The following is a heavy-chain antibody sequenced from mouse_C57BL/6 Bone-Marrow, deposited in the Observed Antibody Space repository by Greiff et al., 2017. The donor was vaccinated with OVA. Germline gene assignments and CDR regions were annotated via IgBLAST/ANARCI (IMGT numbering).Heavy chain of an antibody. J-gene: IGHJ1*03. D-gene: IGHD1-1*01. Sequence: LQESGPELVKPGASVKISCKASGYAFSSSWMNWVKQRPGKGLEWIGRIYPGDGDTNYNGKFKGKATLTADKSSSTAYMQLSSLTSEDSAVYFCARYYGSSYRYFDVWGTGTTVTVSS. V-gene: IGHV1-82*01. CDR3: ARYYGSSYRYFDV. CDR1: GYAFSSSW. CDR2: IYPGDGDT.